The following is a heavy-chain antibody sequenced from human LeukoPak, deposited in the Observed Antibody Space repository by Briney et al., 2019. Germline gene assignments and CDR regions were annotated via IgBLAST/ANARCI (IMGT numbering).Heavy chain of an antibody. D-gene: IGHD2-2*01. Sequence: GGSLRLSCVASGFTFGKYWMSWVRQAPGKGLEWVANIKLDGSEKNYVDSVKGRFTISRDNTKNSLYLQMNSLRVEDTAVYYCAERMGVGYQPFNWFDPWGQGTLVTVSS. V-gene: IGHV3-7*03. J-gene: IGHJ5*02. CDR2: IKLDGSEK. CDR1: GFTFGKYW. CDR3: AERMGVGYQPFNWFDP.